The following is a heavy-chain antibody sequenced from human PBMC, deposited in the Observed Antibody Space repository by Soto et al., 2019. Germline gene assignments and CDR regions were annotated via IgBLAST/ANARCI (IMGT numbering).Heavy chain of an antibody. V-gene: IGHV1-2*04. CDR2: INPNSGGT. D-gene: IGHD3-10*01. CDR3: ARVDRVRGVGLYGMDV. CDR1: GYTFTGYY. Sequence: ASVKVSCKASGYTFTGYYMHWVRQAPGQGLEWMGWINPNSGGTNYAQKFQGWVTMTRDTSISTAYMELSRLRSDDTAVYYCARVDRVRGVGLYGMDVWGQGTTVPVSS. J-gene: IGHJ6*02.